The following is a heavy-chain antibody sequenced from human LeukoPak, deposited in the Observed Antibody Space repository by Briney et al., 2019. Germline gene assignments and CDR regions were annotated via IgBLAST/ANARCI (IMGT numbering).Heavy chain of an antibody. D-gene: IGHD7-27*01. J-gene: IGHJ4*02. V-gene: IGHV4-39*07. Sequence: SETLSLTCTVSGGSISSSSYYWGWIRQPPGRGLEWIGSIYYSGSTYYNPSLKSRVTISVDTSKNQFSLKLSSVTAADTAVYYCARAPSSRLGICWGQGTLVTVSS. CDR3: ARAPSSRLGIC. CDR1: GGSISSSSYY. CDR2: IYYSGST.